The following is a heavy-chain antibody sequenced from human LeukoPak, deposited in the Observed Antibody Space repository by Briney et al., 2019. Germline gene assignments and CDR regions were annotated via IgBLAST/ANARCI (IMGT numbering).Heavy chain of an antibody. CDR2: IYYSGST. Sequence: KTSETLSLTCTVSGGSISSYYWSWIRQPPGKGLEWIGYIYYSGSTNYNPSLKSRVTISVDTSKNQFSLKLSSVTAADTAVYYCARYEWFTFQHWGQGTLVTVSS. CDR1: GGSISSYY. V-gene: IGHV4-59*01. D-gene: IGHD3-3*01. CDR3: ARYEWFTFQH. J-gene: IGHJ1*01.